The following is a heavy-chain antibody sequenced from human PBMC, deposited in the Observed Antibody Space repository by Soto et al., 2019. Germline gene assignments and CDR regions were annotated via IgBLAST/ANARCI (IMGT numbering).Heavy chain of an antibody. Sequence: AGGSLRLSCAASGFTFSTYSMNWVRQAPGKGLEWISYITSSSTTIFYADSVKGRFTISRDNAKNSLYLQMNSLRDEDTSVYYCARDNGIAGSFDPWGQGTLVTVS. CDR1: GFTFSTYS. D-gene: IGHD6-13*01. J-gene: IGHJ5*02. CDR2: ITSSSTTI. CDR3: ARDNGIAGSFDP. V-gene: IGHV3-48*02.